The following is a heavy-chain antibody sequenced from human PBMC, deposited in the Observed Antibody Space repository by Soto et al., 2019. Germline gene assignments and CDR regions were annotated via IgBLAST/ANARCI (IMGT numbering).Heavy chain of an antibody. CDR3: ARGSRYQWLVRAYGMDV. V-gene: IGHV4-61*01. J-gene: IGHJ6*02. D-gene: IGHD6-19*01. CDR1: GASVSGGYYY. CDR2: IDYSGST. Sequence: ASETLSLTCTVSGASVSGGYYYWGWIRHPPGKGLDWIAYIDYSGSTNYNPSLKSRVTISVDTSKNQFSLKLSSVTAADTAVYYCARGSRYQWLVRAYGMDVWGQGTTVTVSS.